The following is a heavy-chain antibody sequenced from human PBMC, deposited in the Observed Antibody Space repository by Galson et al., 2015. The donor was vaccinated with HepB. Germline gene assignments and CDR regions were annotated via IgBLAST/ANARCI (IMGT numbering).Heavy chain of an antibody. CDR3: AKGFGQCGAHFFDC. Sequence: SLRLSCAASGFTFSSYGMSWVRQAPGKGLEWVSTVSNNGGSEYSPDSVKGRFTISRDNSKNTLYLQMNSLRADDTAVYYCAKGFGQCGAHFFDCWGQGTLVTVSS. D-gene: IGHD3-10*01. J-gene: IGHJ4*02. CDR2: VSNNGGSE. V-gene: IGHV3-23*01. CDR1: GFTFSSYG.